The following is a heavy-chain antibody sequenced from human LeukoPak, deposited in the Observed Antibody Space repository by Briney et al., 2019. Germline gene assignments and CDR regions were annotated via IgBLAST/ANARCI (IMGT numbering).Heavy chain of an antibody. CDR1: GFTFSSYN. CDR2: IRSSSRTI. D-gene: IGHD5-12*01. CDR3: AGERALATRDAFEF. V-gene: IGHV3-48*01. Sequence: GGSLRLSCAASGFTFSSYNMNWVRQAPGKGLEWVSYIRSSSRTIHYTDSVKGRFTVSRDNAKNSLYLQMNDLRAENTAVYFSAGERALATRDAFEFWGQGTMVSVSS. J-gene: IGHJ3*01.